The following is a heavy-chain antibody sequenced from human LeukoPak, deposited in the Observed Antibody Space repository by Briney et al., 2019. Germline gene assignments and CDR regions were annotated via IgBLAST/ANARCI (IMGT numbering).Heavy chain of an antibody. CDR2: ISYDRSNK. CDR1: GFTFSTYA. J-gene: IGHJ4*02. Sequence: GRSLRLSCTASGFTFSTYAMHWVRQAPGKGLEWVALISYDRSNKYSADSVKGRFTISRDNSKNTLYLQMNSLRAEDTAVYYCAKGREWELGNFDYWGQGTLVTVSS. V-gene: IGHV3-30*18. CDR3: AKGREWELGNFDY. D-gene: IGHD1-26*01.